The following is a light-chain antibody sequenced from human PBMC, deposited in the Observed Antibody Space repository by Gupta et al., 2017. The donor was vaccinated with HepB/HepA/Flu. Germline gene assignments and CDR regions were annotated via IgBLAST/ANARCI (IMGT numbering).Light chain of an antibody. J-gene: IGLJ2*01. V-gene: IGLV2-14*01. Sequence: QSALTQPASVSGSPGQSITISCTGTSSDVGGYNYVSWYQQHPGKAPKLMIYDVTIRPSGVANRFSGSKSGDTASLTISGLQDEDEADYYCSSYTSSGTLIFGGGTEVTVL. CDR3: SSYTSSGTLI. CDR1: SSDVGGYNY. CDR2: DVT.